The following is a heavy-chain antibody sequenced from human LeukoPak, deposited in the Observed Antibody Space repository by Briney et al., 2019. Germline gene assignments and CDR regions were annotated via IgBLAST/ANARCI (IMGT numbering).Heavy chain of an antibody. D-gene: IGHD3-22*01. Sequence: SETLSLTCTVSGGSVSSGSYYWSWIRQPPGKGLEWIGYIYYSGSTNYNPSLKSRVTISVDTSKNQFSLKLSSVTAADTAVYYCERGGYYYDSRGYFYVSALDYWGQGTLVTVSS. V-gene: IGHV4-61*01. CDR1: GGSVSSGSYY. CDR3: ERGGYYYDSRGYFYVSALDY. CDR2: IYYSGST. J-gene: IGHJ4*02.